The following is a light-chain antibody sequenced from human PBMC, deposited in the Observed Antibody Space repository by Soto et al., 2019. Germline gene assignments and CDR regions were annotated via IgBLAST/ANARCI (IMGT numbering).Light chain of an antibody. V-gene: IGKV3-20*01. Sequence: EIGLPQSPCTLSLSPGDRATLSCRTSQSLSTNYLAWYQQKPGQSPRLLIYGATRRATDIPDRFSGSGSVTDFALTITRLEPADFAVYFCQHYATFPRTVGQGTKVEIQ. CDR2: GAT. J-gene: IGKJ1*01. CDR3: QHYATFPRT. CDR1: QSLSTNY.